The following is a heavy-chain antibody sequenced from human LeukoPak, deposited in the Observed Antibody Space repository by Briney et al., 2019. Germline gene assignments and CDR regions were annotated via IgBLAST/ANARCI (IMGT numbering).Heavy chain of an antibody. CDR2: ISCSGGST. V-gene: IGHV3-23*01. CDR1: GFTFSSYA. CDR3: AKSLYGDFGMFDY. Sequence: GGSLRLSCAASGFTFSSYAMSWVRQAPGKGLEWVSAISCSGGSTYYADSVRGRFTISRDNSKNTLYLQMNSLRAEDTAVYYCAKSLYGDFGMFDYWGQRTLVTVSS. D-gene: IGHD4-17*01. J-gene: IGHJ4*02.